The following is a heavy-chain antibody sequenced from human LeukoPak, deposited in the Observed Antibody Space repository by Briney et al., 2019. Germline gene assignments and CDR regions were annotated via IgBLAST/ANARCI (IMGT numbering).Heavy chain of an antibody. D-gene: IGHD1-14*01. CDR3: ARIGYNHYFDY. CDR1: GYTFTDYY. CDR2: INPNSGGT. J-gene: IGHJ4*02. V-gene: IGHV1-2*02. Sequence: ASVKVSCKASGYTFTDYYLHWGRQAPEQGLECRGWINPNSGGTNYAQTFQGRVTMTRDTSITTAYLELSRMRSDDTAVYYCARIGYNHYFDYWGQGTLVTVSS.